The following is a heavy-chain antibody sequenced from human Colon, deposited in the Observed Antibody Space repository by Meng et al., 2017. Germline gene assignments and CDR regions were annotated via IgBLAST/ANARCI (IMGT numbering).Heavy chain of an antibody. J-gene: IGHJ4*02. CDR1: GDSISSDIW. D-gene: IGHD1-1*01. CDR3: GRDQGRQLINH. CDR2: VYHRGDT. Sequence: QVKLQESGPGLVKPSGTLSLTCTGSGDSISSDIWWSWVRQPPGKGLEWIGEVYHRGDTNYNPSLKSRVVISVDRSKNQFSLNLSSVTAADTAVYYCGRDQGRQLINHWGQGTLVTVSS. V-gene: IGHV4-4*02.